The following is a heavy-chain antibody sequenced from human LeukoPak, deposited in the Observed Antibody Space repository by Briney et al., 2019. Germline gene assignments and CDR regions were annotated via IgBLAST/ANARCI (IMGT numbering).Heavy chain of an antibody. V-gene: IGHV3-21*01. J-gene: IGHJ4*02. D-gene: IGHD3-9*01. CDR1: GFTFNTYT. CDR2: ITASSTAI. Sequence: GVLRLSCAASGFTFNTYTMNWVRQAPGKGLEWVSSITASSTAIYSADSVKGRFTISRDNAKNFLYLQMNSLRAEDTAVYYCARTYYDILTGYNPYFDYWGQGTLVTVSS. CDR3: ARTYYDILTGYNPYFDY.